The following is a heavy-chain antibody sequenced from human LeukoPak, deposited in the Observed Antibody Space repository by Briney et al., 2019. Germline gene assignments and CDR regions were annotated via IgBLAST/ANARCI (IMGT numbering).Heavy chain of an antibody. CDR3: AKDGGSGWTAYFDY. CDR2: INQDGTEK. J-gene: IGHJ4*02. D-gene: IGHD6-19*01. V-gene: IGHV3-7*03. CDR1: GFSFTTYW. Sequence: GESLRLSCAASGFSFTTYWMSWVRQAPGKGLEWVANINQDGTEKYYVDSVKGRFTISRDNAKNSLYLQMNSLRAEDTALYYCAKDGGSGWTAYFDYWGQGTLVTVSS.